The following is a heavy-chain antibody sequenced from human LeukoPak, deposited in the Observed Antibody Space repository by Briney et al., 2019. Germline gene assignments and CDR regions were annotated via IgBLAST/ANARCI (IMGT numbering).Heavy chain of an antibody. Sequence: ASVKVSCKASGYTFTSYGINWVRQAPGQGLEWMGWISAYNGNTNYAQKLQGRVTMTTDTSTSTAYMELRSLRSDDTAVYYCARDGWLWYFDWFLEGALSYWGQGTLVTVSS. CDR2: ISAYNGNT. CDR1: GYTFTSYG. D-gene: IGHD3-9*01. V-gene: IGHV1-18*01. CDR3: ARDGWLWYFDWFLEGALSY. J-gene: IGHJ4*02.